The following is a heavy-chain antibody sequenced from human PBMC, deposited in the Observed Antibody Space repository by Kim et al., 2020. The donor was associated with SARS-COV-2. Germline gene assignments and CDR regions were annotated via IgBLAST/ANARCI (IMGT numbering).Heavy chain of an antibody. CDR1: GFTFSSYA. D-gene: IGHD6-6*01. CDR2: ISGSGGTT. CDR3: AKDTYSSSLPDAFDI. V-gene: IGHV3-23*01. J-gene: IGHJ3*02. Sequence: GGSLRLSCAASGFTFSSYAMSWVRQAPGKGLEWVSGISGSGGTTYYTDSVKGRFTLSRDNSKNTLYLQMSSLRAEDTAIYYCAKDTYSSSLPDAFDIWGQGTMVTVSS.